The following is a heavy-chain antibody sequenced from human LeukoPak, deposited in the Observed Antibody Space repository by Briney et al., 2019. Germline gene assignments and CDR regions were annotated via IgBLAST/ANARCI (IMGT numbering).Heavy chain of an antibody. Sequence: GGSLRLSCAASGFTFSSYAMHWVRQAPGKGLEWVAVISYDGSNKYYADSVKGRFTISRDNSKSTLYLQMNSLRAEDTAVYYCAREGIAAAGDYYFDYWGQGTLVTVSS. CDR3: AREGIAAAGDYYFDY. V-gene: IGHV3-30-3*01. D-gene: IGHD6-13*01. CDR1: GFTFSSYA. CDR2: ISYDGSNK. J-gene: IGHJ4*02.